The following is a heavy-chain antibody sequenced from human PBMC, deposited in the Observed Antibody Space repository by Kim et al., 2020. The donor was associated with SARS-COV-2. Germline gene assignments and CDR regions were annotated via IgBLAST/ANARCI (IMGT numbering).Heavy chain of an antibody. CDR1: GGSISSSSYY. CDR3: ARQRATTIFGVVIRTQIDY. Sequence: SETLSLTCTVSGGSISSSSYYWGWIRQPPGKGLEWIGSIYYSGSTYYNPSLKSRVTISVDTSKNQFSLKLSSVTAADTAVYYCARQRATTIFGVVIRTQIDYWGQGALVTVSS. D-gene: IGHD3-3*01. J-gene: IGHJ4*02. V-gene: IGHV4-39*01. CDR2: IYYSGST.